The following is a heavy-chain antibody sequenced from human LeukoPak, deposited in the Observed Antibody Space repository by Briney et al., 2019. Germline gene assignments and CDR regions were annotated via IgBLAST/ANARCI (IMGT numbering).Heavy chain of an antibody. CDR2: ISWSSGSI. D-gene: IGHD3-10*01. J-gene: IGHJ6*02. Sequence: GGSLRLSCAASGFTFDNYAMHWVRQAPGKGLEWVSGISWSSGSIGYADSVKGRFTISRDNAKNSLYLQMNSLRAEDTAVYYCARVDLTYGSVPYMDVWGQGTTVTVSS. CDR1: GFTFDNYA. CDR3: ARVDLTYGSVPYMDV. V-gene: IGHV3-9*01.